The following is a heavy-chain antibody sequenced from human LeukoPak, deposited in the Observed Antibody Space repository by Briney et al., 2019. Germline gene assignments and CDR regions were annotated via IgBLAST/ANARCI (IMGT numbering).Heavy chain of an antibody. CDR2: ISGSGGST. V-gene: IGHV3-23*01. CDR1: GFTFSSYA. CDR3: AKRTGSSGWYDVFDY. J-gene: IGHJ4*02. Sequence: PGGSLRLSCAASGFTFSSYAMSWVRQAPGKGLEWVSGISGSGGSTYYADSVKGRFTISRDNSKNTLYLQMNSLRAEDTAVYYCAKRTGSSGWYDVFDYWGRGTLVTVSS. D-gene: IGHD6-19*01.